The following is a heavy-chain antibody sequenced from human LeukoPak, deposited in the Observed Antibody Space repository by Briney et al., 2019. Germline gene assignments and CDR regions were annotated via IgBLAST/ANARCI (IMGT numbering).Heavy chain of an antibody. CDR2: ISDSGGST. CDR1: GFTFSSYA. Sequence: SGGSLRLSCAASGFTFSSYAVSWVRQAPGKGLAWVSAISDSGGSTQYADSVKGRFTISRDNSKNTLYLQMNSLRAEDTAVYYCAKGGGYDILTGSLGWFDPWGQGTLVTVSS. CDR3: AKGGGYDILTGSLGWFDP. V-gene: IGHV3-23*01. D-gene: IGHD3-9*01. J-gene: IGHJ5*02.